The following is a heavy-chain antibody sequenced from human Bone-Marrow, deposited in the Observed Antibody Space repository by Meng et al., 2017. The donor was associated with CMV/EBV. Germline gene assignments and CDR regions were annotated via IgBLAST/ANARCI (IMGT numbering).Heavy chain of an antibody. CDR3: ARGAGGGNFLNAFDI. CDR2: IAYDGSNK. Sequence: GESLKISCAASGFTFSSYAMHWVRQAPGKGLEWVAVIAYDGSNKNYADSVKGRFTISRDNSKNMLFLQMNSLRPEDTAVYYCARGAGGGNFLNAFDIWGQGTMVTVSS. CDR1: GFTFSSYA. D-gene: IGHD4-23*01. J-gene: IGHJ3*02. V-gene: IGHV3-30-3*01.